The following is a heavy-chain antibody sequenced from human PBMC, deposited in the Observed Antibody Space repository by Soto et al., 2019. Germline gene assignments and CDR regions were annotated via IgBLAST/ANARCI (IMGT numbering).Heavy chain of an antibody. Sequence: TQSLTCSVSGADLNSGNYYWSWIRQVPGKGLEWIGHIYVTGAVDYNPSLRDRITISQDTSERQFSLNLRLVTAADTAVYYCARLRIATNNYKWFDPWGQGTLVTVSS. CDR2: IYVTGAV. V-gene: IGHV4-31*03. D-gene: IGHD2-21*01. CDR3: ARLRIATNNYKWFDP. J-gene: IGHJ5*02. CDR1: GADLNSGNYY.